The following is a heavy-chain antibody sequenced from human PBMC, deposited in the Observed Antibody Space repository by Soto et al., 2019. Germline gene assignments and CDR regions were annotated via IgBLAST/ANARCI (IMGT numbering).Heavy chain of an antibody. Sequence: QVQLQESGPGLVKPSQTLSLTCTVSGASISSGGYYWSWIRQYPGKGLEWIGYVYYSGSTYYNPSLQSRVTMSVDTSKNQFSLKLSSVTAADTAVIYCARGIQHYYDSSAYYYDYWGQGTLVTVSP. CDR2: VYYSGST. D-gene: IGHD3-22*01. V-gene: IGHV4-31*03. CDR3: ARGIQHYYDSSAYYYDY. J-gene: IGHJ4*02. CDR1: GASISSGGYY.